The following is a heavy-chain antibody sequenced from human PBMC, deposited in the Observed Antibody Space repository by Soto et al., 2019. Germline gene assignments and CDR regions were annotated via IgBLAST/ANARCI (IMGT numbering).Heavy chain of an antibody. J-gene: IGHJ4*02. CDR3: ATVHSTSRSFDY. CDR1: GFTFSMSA. Sequence: GGSLRLSCAASGFTFSMSAMSWVRQAPGKGLEWVSTTGLNGRTTYYADSVKGRFTVSRDNSKNTLRLQMNSLRAEDTAVYYCATVHSTSRSFDYWGQGTLVTVSS. CDR2: TGLNGRTT. V-gene: IGHV3-23*01. D-gene: IGHD2-2*01.